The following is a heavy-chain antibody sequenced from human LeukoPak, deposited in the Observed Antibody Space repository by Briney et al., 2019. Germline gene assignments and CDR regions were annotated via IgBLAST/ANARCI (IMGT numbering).Heavy chain of an antibody. CDR2: IKRKMDGGTI. Sequence: PGGSLRLSCAASGFTFSNAWMSWVRQAPGKGLEWVGHIKRKMDGGTIDYAAPVKGRFTISRDDSKNTLYLQMNSLKTEDTAVYYCTTILYTSGYRYGPPINFWGQGTLVTVSS. CDR3: TTILYTSGYRYGPPINF. CDR1: GFTFSNAW. J-gene: IGHJ4*02. V-gene: IGHV3-15*01. D-gene: IGHD5-18*01.